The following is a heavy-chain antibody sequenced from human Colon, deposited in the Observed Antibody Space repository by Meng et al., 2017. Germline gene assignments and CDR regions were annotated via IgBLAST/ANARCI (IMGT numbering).Heavy chain of an antibody. CDR1: GYSFTSYW. V-gene: IGHV5-51*01. D-gene: IGHD5-18*01. Sequence: KVSCKGSGYSFTSYWIGWVRQMPGKGLEWMGIIYPGDSDTRYSPSFQGQVTISADKSISTAYLQWSSLKASDTAMYYCARHPNVDTAMVRSGNYYYYGMDVWGQGTRVTVSS. CDR2: IYPGDSDT. J-gene: IGHJ6*02. CDR3: ARHPNVDTAMVRSGNYYYYGMDV.